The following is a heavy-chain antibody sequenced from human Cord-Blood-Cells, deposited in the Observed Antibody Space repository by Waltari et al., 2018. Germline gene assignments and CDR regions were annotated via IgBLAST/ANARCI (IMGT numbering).Heavy chain of an antibody. V-gene: IGHV4-39*01. CDR2: IYYSGST. Sequence: LQLQESGPGLVKPTETLYLICTVSGGFISSSSYYWGRIRQPPGKGLEWIGGIYYSGSTYYNPSLKSRVTISVDTSKTQFSLKLSSVTAADTAVYYCATLFDGDYAFDIWGQGTMVTVSS. CDR1: GGFISSSSYY. CDR3: ATLFDGDYAFDI. J-gene: IGHJ3*02. D-gene: IGHD4-17*01.